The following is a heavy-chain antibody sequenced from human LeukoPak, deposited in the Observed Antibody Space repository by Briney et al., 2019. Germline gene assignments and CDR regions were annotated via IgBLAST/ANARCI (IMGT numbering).Heavy chain of an antibody. D-gene: IGHD3-10*01. CDR3: AGYYYGSGSYVAFDI. CDR1: GYSFTSYW. V-gene: IGHV5-51*01. Sequence: GESLQISSKGSGYSFTSYWIGWVRQMPGKGLEWMGIIYPGDSDTRYSPSFQGQVTISADKSNSTAYLQWSSLKASDTAMYNCAGYYYGSGSYVAFDIWGQGTMVTVSS. J-gene: IGHJ3*02. CDR2: IYPGDSDT.